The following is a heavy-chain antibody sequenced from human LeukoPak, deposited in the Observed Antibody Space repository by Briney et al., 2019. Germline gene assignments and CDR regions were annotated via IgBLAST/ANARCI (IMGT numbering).Heavy chain of an antibody. CDR2: IYYSGST. V-gene: IGHV4-61*05. D-gene: IGHD2-2*02. J-gene: IGHJ2*01. Sequence: PSETLSLTCTVSGGSISSSPYYWGWIRQPPGKGLEWIGYIYYSGSTNYNPSLKSRVTISVDTSKNQFSLKLSSVTAADTAVYYCARGAPEGAAISTYWYFDLWGRGTLVTVSS. CDR3: ARGAPEGAAISTYWYFDL. CDR1: GGSISSSPYY.